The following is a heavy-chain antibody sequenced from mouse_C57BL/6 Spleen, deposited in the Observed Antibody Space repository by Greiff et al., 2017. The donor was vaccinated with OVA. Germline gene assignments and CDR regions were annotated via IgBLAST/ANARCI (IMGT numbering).Heavy chain of an antibody. Sequence: VHVKQSGAELVRPGASVKLSCTASGFNIKDDYMHWVKQRPEQGLEWIGWIDPENGDTEYASKFQGKATINADTSSNTAYLQLSSLTSEDTAVYYCTFYGSSLYWYFDVWGTGTTVTVSS. J-gene: IGHJ1*03. CDR3: TFYGSSLYWYFDV. V-gene: IGHV14-4*01. CDR1: GFNIKDDY. D-gene: IGHD1-1*01. CDR2: IDPENGDT.